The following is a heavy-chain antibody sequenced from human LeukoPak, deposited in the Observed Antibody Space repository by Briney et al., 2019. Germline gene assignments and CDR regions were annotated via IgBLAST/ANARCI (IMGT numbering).Heavy chain of an antibody. CDR2: INHSGST. J-gene: IGHJ6*02. V-gene: IGHV4-34*01. CDR3: ARGANYDFWSGYYTHYYYYGMDV. CDR1: GGSFSGYY. D-gene: IGHD3-3*01. Sequence: SETLSLTCAVYGGSFSGYYWSWIRQPPGKGLEWIGEINHSGSTNYNPSLKSRVTISVDTSKNQFSLKLSSVTAADTAVYYCARGANYDFWSGYYTHYYYYGMDVWGQGTTVIVSS.